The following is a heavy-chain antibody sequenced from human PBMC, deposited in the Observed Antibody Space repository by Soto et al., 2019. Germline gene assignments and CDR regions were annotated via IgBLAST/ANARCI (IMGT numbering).Heavy chain of an antibody. CDR2: ISYDGSNK. D-gene: IGHD5-12*01. Sequence: GGSLRLSCAASGFTFSSYGMHWVRQAPGKGLEWVAVISYDGSNKYYADSVKGRFTISRDNSKNTLYLQMNSLRAEDTAVYYCAKDLRVATITLVDYWGQGTLVTVSS. CDR3: AKDLRVATITLVDY. CDR1: GFTFSSYG. J-gene: IGHJ4*02. V-gene: IGHV3-30*18.